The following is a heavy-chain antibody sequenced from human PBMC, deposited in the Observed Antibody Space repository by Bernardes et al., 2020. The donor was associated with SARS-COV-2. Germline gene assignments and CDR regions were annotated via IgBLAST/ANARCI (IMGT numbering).Heavy chain of an antibody. Sequence: ASVKVSCKVSGYTLTEFSMHWVRQAPGKGLEWMGGFDPEDGETIYAQKFQGRVTMTEDTSTDTAYMELSSLRSEDTAVYYCATGPPSGTIAWFDPWGQGTLVTVSS. CDR3: ATGPPSGTIAWFDP. CDR1: GYTLTEFS. J-gene: IGHJ5*02. V-gene: IGHV1-24*01. D-gene: IGHD1-7*01. CDR2: FDPEDGET.